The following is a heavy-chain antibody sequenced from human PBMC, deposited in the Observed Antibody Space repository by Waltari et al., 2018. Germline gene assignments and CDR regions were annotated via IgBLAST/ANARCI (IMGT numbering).Heavy chain of an antibody. D-gene: IGHD2-15*01. Sequence: QVQLEESGGGVVKPGRSLRLSCAASGFTLSSYGMHWVRQAPGKGLEWVAVISYDGSNKYYADSVKGRFTISRDNSKNTLYLQMNSLRAEDTAVYYCAKDIVVVVAATLGIDYWGQGTLVTVSS. CDR1: GFTLSSYG. CDR2: ISYDGSNK. V-gene: IGHV3-30*18. CDR3: AKDIVVVVAATLGIDY. J-gene: IGHJ4*02.